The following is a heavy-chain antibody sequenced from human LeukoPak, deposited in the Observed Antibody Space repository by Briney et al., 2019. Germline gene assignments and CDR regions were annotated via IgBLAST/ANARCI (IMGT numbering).Heavy chain of an antibody. CDR1: GFTFSSYG. D-gene: IGHD1-7*01. CDR3: ARALGGELPPFDS. J-gene: IGHJ4*02. Sequence: HPGGSLRLSCAASGFTFSSYGMHWVRQAPGKGLEWVANIKQDGTEKYYVASVKGRFTISRDHAKSSLYLQMNSLRAEDTAVYYCARALGGELPPFDSWGQGTLVTVSS. V-gene: IGHV3-7*01. CDR2: IKQDGTEK.